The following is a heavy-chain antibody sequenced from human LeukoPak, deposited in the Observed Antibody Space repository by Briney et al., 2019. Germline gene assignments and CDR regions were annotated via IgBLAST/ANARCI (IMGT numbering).Heavy chain of an antibody. J-gene: IGHJ4*02. CDR3: ARDTYYYDSSGYYPSLLDY. Sequence: GGPLRLSCAASGFTFSSYWMSWVRQAPGKGLEWVANIKQDGSEKYYVDSVKGRFTISRDNAKNSLHLQMNSLRAEDTAVYYCARDTYYYDSSGYYPSLLDYWGQGTLVTVSS. CDR1: GFTFSSYW. D-gene: IGHD3-22*01. CDR2: IKQDGSEK. V-gene: IGHV3-7*01.